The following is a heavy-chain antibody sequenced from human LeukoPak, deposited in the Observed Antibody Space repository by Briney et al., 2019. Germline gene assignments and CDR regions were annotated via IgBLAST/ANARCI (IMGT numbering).Heavy chain of an antibody. CDR2: INTNTGNP. CDR3: ARDGSEEWEPHPDAFDI. Sequence: ASVKVSCKASGYTFTSYAMNWVRQAPGQGLEWMGWINTNTGNPTYAQGFTGRFVFSLDTSVSTAYLQISSLKAEDTAVYYCARDGSEEWEPHPDAFDIWGQGTMVTVSS. J-gene: IGHJ3*02. V-gene: IGHV7-4-1*02. CDR1: GYTFTSYA. D-gene: IGHD1-26*01.